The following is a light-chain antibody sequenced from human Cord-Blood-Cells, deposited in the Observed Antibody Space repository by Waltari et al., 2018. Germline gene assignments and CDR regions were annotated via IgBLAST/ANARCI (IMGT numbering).Light chain of an antibody. CDR3: CSYAGSYTWV. Sequence: QSALTQPRSVSGSPGQSVTISCTGTSSDVGGYHYVSWYQQHPGKAPKLMIYDVSKRPSGVPHRFSGSKSANTASLTISGLQAEDEADYYCCSYAGSYTWVFGGGTKLTVL. J-gene: IGLJ3*02. CDR2: DVS. CDR1: SSDVGGYHY. V-gene: IGLV2-11*01.